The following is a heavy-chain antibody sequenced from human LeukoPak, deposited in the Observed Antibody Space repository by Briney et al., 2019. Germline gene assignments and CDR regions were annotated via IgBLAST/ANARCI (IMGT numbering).Heavy chain of an antibody. J-gene: IGHJ5*02. CDR2: IGGSSGKI. Sequence: GGSVPLFCSASGFTFSSYAMTWARQAPGKGLEWVSGIGGSSGKIFYADSVKGRFTISSDNSKNTLYLQMNTLRAEDTAVYFCAKQPYQYVSGSLSWLDPWGQGTSVTVSS. CDR3: AKQPYQYVSGSLSWLDP. V-gene: IGHV3-23*01. D-gene: IGHD3-10*01. CDR1: GFTFSSYA.